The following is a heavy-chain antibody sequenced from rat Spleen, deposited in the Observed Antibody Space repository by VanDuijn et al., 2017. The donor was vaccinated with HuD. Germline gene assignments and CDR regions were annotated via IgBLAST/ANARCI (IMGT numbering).Heavy chain of an antibody. CDR1: GFTFNKFW. J-gene: IGHJ2*01. CDR2: IINTGGST. CDR3: AVAGFGY. D-gene: IGHD4-3*01. V-gene: IGHV5-31*01. Sequence: EVQLVESGGGLVQPGRSLKLSCVASGFTFNKFWMTWIRQAQGKGLEWVASIINTGGSTYYPDSVKGRFTISRANSENTVYLQMNSLRSEDTATYYCAVAGFGYWGQGVMVTVSS.